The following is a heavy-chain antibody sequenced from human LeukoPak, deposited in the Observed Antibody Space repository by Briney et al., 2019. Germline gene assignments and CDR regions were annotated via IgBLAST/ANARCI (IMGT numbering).Heavy chain of an antibody. CDR1: GGTFSSYA. Sequence: GASVKVSCKASGGTFSSYAISWVRQAPGPGLEWMGRIIPILGIANYAQKFQGRVTITADKSTSTAYMELSSLRSEDTAVYYCARDRLYCSGGSCYPVDAFDIWGQGTMVTVSS. V-gene: IGHV1-69*04. D-gene: IGHD2-15*01. J-gene: IGHJ3*02. CDR2: IIPILGIA. CDR3: ARDRLYCSGGSCYPVDAFDI.